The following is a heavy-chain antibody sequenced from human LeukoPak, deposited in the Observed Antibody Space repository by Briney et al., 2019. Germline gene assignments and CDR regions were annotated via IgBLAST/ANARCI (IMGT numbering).Heavy chain of an antibody. Sequence: GESLKISCKGSGYSFTSYWIGWVRQMPGKGLGWMGIIYPGDSDTRYSPSFQGQVTISADKSISTAYLQWSSLKASDTAMYYCARRGLWFGELSLNNWFDPWGQGTLVTVSS. J-gene: IGHJ5*02. V-gene: IGHV5-51*01. CDR2: IYPGDSDT. D-gene: IGHD3-10*01. CDR3: ARRGLWFGELSLNNWFDP. CDR1: GYSFTSYW.